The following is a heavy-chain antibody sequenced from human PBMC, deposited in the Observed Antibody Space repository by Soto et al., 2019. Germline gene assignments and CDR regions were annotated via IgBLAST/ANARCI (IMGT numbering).Heavy chain of an antibody. CDR3: ARVVPGAEAWFGP. J-gene: IGHJ5*02. D-gene: IGHD2-2*01. CDR2: ISLYSDGT. CDR1: GGTFSRYA. Sequence: ASVKVSCKASGGTFSRYAISWVRQAPGQPLEWLGWISLYSDGTNYAQKFQGRVSMTTDTSTTTAYMELRSLRSDDTAFYYCARVVPGAEAWFGPWGQGTLVTVSS. V-gene: IGHV1-18*01.